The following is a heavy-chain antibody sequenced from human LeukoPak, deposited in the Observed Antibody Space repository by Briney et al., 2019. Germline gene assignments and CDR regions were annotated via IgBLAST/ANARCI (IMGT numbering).Heavy chain of an antibody. Sequence: KPSETLSLTCTVSGGSISSSSYLWGWIRQPPGKGLEWIVSIQYGGTTYYNPSLKSRVITSVDASRNQFSLRLDSVSAADTAMYYCARLALGSFGDWYFDLWGRGTLVAVSS. CDR1: GGSISSSSYL. J-gene: IGHJ2*01. V-gene: IGHV4-39*01. CDR2: IQYGGTT. CDR3: ARLALGSFGDWYFDL. D-gene: IGHD2-15*01.